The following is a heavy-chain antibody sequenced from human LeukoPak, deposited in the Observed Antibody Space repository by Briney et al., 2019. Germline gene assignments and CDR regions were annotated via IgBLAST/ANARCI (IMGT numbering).Heavy chain of an antibody. CDR1: GFTFSSYA. Sequence: GSLRLSCAASGFTFSSYAMSWVRQAPGKGLEWIGEINHSGSTNYNPSLKSRVTISVDTSKNQFSLKLSPVTAADTAIYYCASRPADTTWYGVFDYWSQGTLVTVSS. CDR2: INHSGST. J-gene: IGHJ4*02. D-gene: IGHD3-10*01. CDR3: ASRPADTTWYGVFDY. V-gene: IGHV4-34*01.